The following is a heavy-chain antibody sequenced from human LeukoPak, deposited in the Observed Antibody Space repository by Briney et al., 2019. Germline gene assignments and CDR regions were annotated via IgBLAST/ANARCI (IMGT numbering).Heavy chain of an antibody. CDR3: ARDSDCSSTACHYYYYMDV. Sequence: SSETLSLTCTVSGGSISSYYWSWIRQPAGKGLEWIGRIYSSGNTNYNPSLRSRVTISVDTSKNQFSLKLTSVTAADTAMYYCARDSDCSSTACHYYYYMDVWGKGTTVTVSS. CDR1: GGSISSYY. J-gene: IGHJ6*03. D-gene: IGHD2-2*01. V-gene: IGHV4-4*07. CDR2: IYSSGNT.